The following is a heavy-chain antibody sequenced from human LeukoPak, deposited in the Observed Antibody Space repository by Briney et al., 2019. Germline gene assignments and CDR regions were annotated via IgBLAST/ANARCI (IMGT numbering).Heavy chain of an antibody. J-gene: IGHJ3*02. CDR3: ARARSGPYGSGSLDAFDI. V-gene: IGHV4-38-2*02. CDR2: FFLKGST. D-gene: IGHD3-10*01. CDR1: GYSITSAYY. Sequence: SETLSLTCTVSGYSITSAYYWGWIRQPPGKGLEWIGSFFLKGSTYYNPSLKSRVTISVDTSKNQFSPTLSSVTAADTAVYYCARARSGPYGSGSLDAFDIWGQGTMVTVSS.